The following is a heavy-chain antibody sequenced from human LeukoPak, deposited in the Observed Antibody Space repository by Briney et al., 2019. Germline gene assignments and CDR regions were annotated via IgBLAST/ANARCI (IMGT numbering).Heavy chain of an antibody. CDR1: GGSISSSDYY. J-gene: IGHJ4*02. Sequence: PSETLSLTCTVSGGSISSSDYYWGWIHQPPGKGLEWIGSIYYSVTTYYNPSLKSRVTISVDTSKNQFSLKLNSVTAADTAVYYCARDRLRWPKIDYWGQGTLVTVSS. D-gene: IGHD4-23*01. CDR3: ARDRLRWPKIDY. CDR2: IYYSVTT. V-gene: IGHV4-39*07.